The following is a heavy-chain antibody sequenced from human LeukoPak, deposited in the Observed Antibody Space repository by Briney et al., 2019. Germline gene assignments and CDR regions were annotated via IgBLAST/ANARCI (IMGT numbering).Heavy chain of an antibody. CDR3: ARDSVWGSYRYTMY. J-gene: IGHJ4*02. D-gene: IGHD3-16*02. CDR2: IYYSGST. V-gene: IGHV4-30-4*08. CDR1: GGSISSGDYY. Sequence: SETLSLTCTVSGGSISSGDYYWSWIRQPPGKGLEWIGYIYYSGSTYYNPSLKSRVTISVDTSKNQFSLKLSTVTAADTAMYYCARDSVWGSYRYTMYWGQGTLVTVSS.